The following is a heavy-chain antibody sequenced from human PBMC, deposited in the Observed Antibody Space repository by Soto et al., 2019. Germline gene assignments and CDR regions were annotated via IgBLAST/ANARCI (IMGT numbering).Heavy chain of an antibody. V-gene: IGHV1-18*01. J-gene: IGHJ4*02. Sequence: GASVKVSCKASGYTFTSYGISWVRQAPGQGLEWMGYISAYNGDTNYAQKFEGRVTMTTDNPKNTLYLQMNSLRVDDTAVYFCVSSLDRLRGWGQGTLVTVTS. CDR2: ISAYNGDT. CDR1: GYTFTSYG. D-gene: IGHD1-1*01. CDR3: VSSLDRLRG.